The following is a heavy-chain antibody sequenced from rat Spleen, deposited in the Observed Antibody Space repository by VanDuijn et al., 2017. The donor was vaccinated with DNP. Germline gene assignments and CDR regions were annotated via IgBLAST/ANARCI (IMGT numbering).Heavy chain of an antibody. J-gene: IGHJ2*01. CDR2: ISFDGSST. V-gene: IGHV5-29*01. CDR1: GFTFSKSA. D-gene: IGHD1-10*01. CDR3: TRGEQPHWFAY. Sequence: EVQLVESGGGLVQPGRSLKISCVASGFTFSKSAMAWVRQAPTEGLEWVAAISFDGSSTYYRDSVKGRFTISRDNAKSTLYLQMDSLTSEHTATYYCTRGEQPHWFAYWGQGVIVTVSS.